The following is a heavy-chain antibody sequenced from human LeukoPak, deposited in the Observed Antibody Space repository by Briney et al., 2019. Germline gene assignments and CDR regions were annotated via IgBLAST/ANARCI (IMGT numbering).Heavy chain of an antibody. J-gene: IGHJ4*02. CDR2: INPSGGST. Sequence: GASVKVSCKASGYTFTSYYMHWVRQAPGQGLEWMGIINPSGGSTSYAQKFQGRVTMTRDMSTSTVYMELSSLRSEDTAVYYCARPSLRYFDWYAFDYWGQGTLVTVSS. CDR1: GYTFTSYY. CDR3: ARPSLRYFDWYAFDY. V-gene: IGHV1-46*01. D-gene: IGHD3-9*01.